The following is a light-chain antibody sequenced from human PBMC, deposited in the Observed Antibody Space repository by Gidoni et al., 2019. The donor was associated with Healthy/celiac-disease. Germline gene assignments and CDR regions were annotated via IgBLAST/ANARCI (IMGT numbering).Light chain of an antibody. V-gene: IGKV1-6*01. CDR2: AAS. J-gene: IGKJ1*01. CDR1: QGIRND. CDR3: LQDYNYPRT. Sequence: AIQMTQSPSSLSASVGDRVTITCRARQGIRNDLGWYQQKPGKTPKLLIYAASSLQSGVPSRFSGSGSGTDFTLTISSLQPEDFATYYCLQDYNYPRTFGQGTKVEIK.